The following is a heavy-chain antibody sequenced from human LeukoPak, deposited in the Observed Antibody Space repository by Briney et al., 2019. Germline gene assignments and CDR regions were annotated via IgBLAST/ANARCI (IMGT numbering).Heavy chain of an antibody. D-gene: IGHD3-10*01. Sequence: PGGSLRLSCAASGFTFNNYGMHWVRQAPGKGLEWVAVIWYDETTKYYADSVKGRFTISRDNSKNMLSLQMSSLSAEDTAVYFCARDLKARNYYALDVWGQGTSVIVSS. J-gene: IGHJ6*02. CDR3: ARDLKARNYYALDV. CDR2: IWYDETTK. V-gene: IGHV3-33*01. CDR1: GFTFNNYG.